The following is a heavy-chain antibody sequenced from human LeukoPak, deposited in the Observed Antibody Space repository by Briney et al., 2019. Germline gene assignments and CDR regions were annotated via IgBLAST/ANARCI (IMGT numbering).Heavy chain of an antibody. CDR3: AKGLLSGWLQPTGSYFDY. J-gene: IGHJ4*02. CDR2: ISGSGGST. CDR1: GFTFSSYA. V-gene: IGHV3-23*01. D-gene: IGHD5-12*01. Sequence: GGSLRLSSAAAGFTFSSYAMSWGRHTPGKGLEWVSAISGSGGSTYYADSVKGRFTISRDNSKNTLYLQMNSLRAEHTAVYYCAKGLLSGWLQPTGSYFDYWGQGTLVTVSS.